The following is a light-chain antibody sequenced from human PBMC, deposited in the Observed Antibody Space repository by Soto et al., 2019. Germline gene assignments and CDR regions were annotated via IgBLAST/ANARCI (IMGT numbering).Light chain of an antibody. V-gene: IGKV3-20*01. CDR3: QQYYDAPQT. J-gene: IGKJ1*01. CDR2: GAS. CDR1: QSVSSSY. Sequence: EIVLTRSPGTLSLSPGERATLSCRASQSVSSSYLAWFQQKPGQAPRLLIHGASSRATGIPDRFSGSGSGTDFTLTISSLQAEDVAVYYCQQYYDAPQTFGRGTKVEIK.